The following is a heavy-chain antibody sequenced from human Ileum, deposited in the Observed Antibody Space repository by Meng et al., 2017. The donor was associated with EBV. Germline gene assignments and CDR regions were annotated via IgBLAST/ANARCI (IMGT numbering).Heavy chain of an antibody. CDR1: GYTFTSYG. V-gene: IGHV1-18*01. CDR3: AREYPGQFDP. Sequence: QAHLEQFGAEVKKPRASEKVSCKASGYTFTSYGISCVRQAPGQGLEWRGWISAYNGNTTYEQKLQGRVTMTTDTSTSTAYMELRSLRSDDTAVYYCAREYPGQFDPWGQGTLVTVSS. CDR2: ISAYNGNT. J-gene: IGHJ5*02.